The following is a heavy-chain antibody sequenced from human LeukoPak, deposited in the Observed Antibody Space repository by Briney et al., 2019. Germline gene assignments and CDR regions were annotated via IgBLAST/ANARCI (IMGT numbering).Heavy chain of an antibody. CDR2: INPNSGGT. V-gene: IGHV1-2*04. J-gene: IGHJ4*02. CDR1: GYTFTGYY. Sequence: ASVKVSCKASGYTFTGYYMHWVRQAPGQGLEWMGWINPNSGGTNYAQKFQGWVTMTRDTSISTAYMELSRLRSDDTAVYYCATSDSSGYYFSLDYWGQGTLVTVSS. CDR3: ATSDSSGYYFSLDY. D-gene: IGHD3-22*01.